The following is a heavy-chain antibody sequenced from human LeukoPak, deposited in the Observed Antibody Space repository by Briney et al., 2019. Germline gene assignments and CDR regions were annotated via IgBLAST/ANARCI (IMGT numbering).Heavy chain of an antibody. CDR3: ARGGYSGSSGDAFDI. CDR2: IIPIFGTA. D-gene: IGHD1-26*01. Sequence: SVKVSCKASGGTFISYAISWVRQAPGQGLEWMGGIIPIFGTANYAQKFQGRVTITTDESTSTAYMELSSLRSEDTAVYYCARGGYSGSSGDAFDIWGQGTMVTVSS. J-gene: IGHJ3*02. CDR1: GGTFISYA. V-gene: IGHV1-69*05.